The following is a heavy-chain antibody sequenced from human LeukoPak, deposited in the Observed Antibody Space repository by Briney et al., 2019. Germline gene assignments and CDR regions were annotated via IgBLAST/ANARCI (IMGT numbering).Heavy chain of an antibody. D-gene: IGHD3-3*01. V-gene: IGHV4-39*07. CDR1: GGSISSSSYY. CDR3: ARCRYYDFWSGYLPFDY. CDR2: IYCSGST. Sequence: SETLSLTCTVSGGSISSSSYYWGWIRQPPGKGLEWIGSIYCSGSTYYNPSLKSRVTISVDTSKNQFSLKLSSVTAADTAVYYCARCRYYDFWSGYLPFDYWGQGTLVTVSS. J-gene: IGHJ4*02.